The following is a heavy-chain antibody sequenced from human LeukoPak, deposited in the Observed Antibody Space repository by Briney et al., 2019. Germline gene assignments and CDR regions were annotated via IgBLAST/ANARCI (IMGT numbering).Heavy chain of an antibody. CDR2: IKRDGTT. J-gene: IGHJ4*02. V-gene: IGHV3-74*01. CDR1: GFTVGTYY. D-gene: IGHD3-10*01. Sequence: GGSLRLSCTGSGFTVGTYYMHWVRQAPGKGLLWVSRIKRDGTTSYADSAMGRFTISRDDAKNTLSLHMNGLRAEDTGVYYCVRSPDGSSYGDNWGQGALVTVSS. CDR3: VRSPDGSSYGDN.